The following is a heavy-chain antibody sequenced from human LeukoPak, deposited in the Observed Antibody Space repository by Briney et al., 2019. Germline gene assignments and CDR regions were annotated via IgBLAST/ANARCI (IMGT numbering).Heavy chain of an antibody. CDR2: IYYSGST. CDR3: ARDPGSTSGFDP. Sequence: SETLSLTCTVSGGSISSYYWSWIRQPPGKGLEWIGYIYYSGSTNYNPSLKSRVTISVDTSKNQFSLKLSPVTAADTAVYYCARDPGSTSGFDPWGQGTLVTVSS. V-gene: IGHV4-59*01. D-gene: IGHD2-2*01. J-gene: IGHJ5*02. CDR1: GGSISSYY.